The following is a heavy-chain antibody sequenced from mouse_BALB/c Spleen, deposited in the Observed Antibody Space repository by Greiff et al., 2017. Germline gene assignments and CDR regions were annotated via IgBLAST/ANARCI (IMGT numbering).Heavy chain of an antibody. J-gene: IGHJ2*01. CDR1: GFNIKDYY. D-gene: IGHD1-1*01. V-gene: IGHV14-4*02. CDR3: NAGDITTVPYYFDY. Sequence: DVKLVESGAELVRSGASVKLSCTASGFNIKDYYMHWVKQRPEQGLEWIGWIDPENGDTEYAPKFQGKATMTADTSSNTAYLQLSSLTSEDTAVYYCNAGDITTVPYYFDYWGQGTTLTVSS. CDR2: IDPENGDT.